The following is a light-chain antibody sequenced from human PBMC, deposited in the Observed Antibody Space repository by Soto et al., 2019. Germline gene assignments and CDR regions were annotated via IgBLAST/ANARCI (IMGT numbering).Light chain of an antibody. V-gene: IGLV2-11*01. CDR1: SSDVGGYNY. J-gene: IGLJ2*01. Sequence: QSALTQPRSVSGSPGQSVTISCTGTSSDVGGYNYVSWYQQHPGKAPKLMIYDVTKRPSGVPDRFSGSKSGNTASLTISGLHAEDEADYFCCSYAGSSTFVVFGGGTKLTVL. CDR2: DVT. CDR3: CSYAGSSTFVV.